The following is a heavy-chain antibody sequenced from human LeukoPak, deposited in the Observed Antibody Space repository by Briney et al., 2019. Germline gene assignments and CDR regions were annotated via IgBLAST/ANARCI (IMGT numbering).Heavy chain of an antibody. D-gene: IGHD2-15*01. J-gene: IGHJ5*02. V-gene: IGHV4-4*07. CDR3: ARDMTPNWFDP. CDR2: IYSSGNT. CDR1: GGSIRSNY. Sequence: SETLSLTCTVSGGSIRSNYWSWIRQSAGKGLEWIGRIYSSGNTNYNPSFESRVPMSVDTSKNQLSLKLKSVTAADTAVYYCARDMTPNWFDPWGQGTLVTVSS.